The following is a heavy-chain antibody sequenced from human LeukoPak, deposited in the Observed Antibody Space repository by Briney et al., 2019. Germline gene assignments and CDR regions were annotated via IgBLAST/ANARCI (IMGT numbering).Heavy chain of an antibody. V-gene: IGHV1-3*01. J-gene: IGHJ4*02. CDR1: GYNFASYT. D-gene: IGHD3-10*01. Sequence: EASVTVSYKPSGYNFASYTMHWLRQAPGQSGEWMGSINGENGNTKYSEKFQGRGTFTRDTSASSAYMELSSLRSEDTAVYYCARSSSGTYHYWGQGTLVTVSS. CDR3: ARSSSGTYHY. CDR2: INGENGNT.